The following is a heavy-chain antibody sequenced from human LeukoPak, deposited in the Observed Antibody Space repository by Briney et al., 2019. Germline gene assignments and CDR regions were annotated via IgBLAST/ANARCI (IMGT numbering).Heavy chain of an antibody. CDR2: IRSKANSYAT. V-gene: IGHV3-73*01. Sequence: GGSLRLSCAASGFTFSGSAMHWVRQASGKGLEWVGRIRSKANSYATAYAASVKGRFIISRDDSKNTAYLQMNSLKTEDTAVYYCTRSLPIVGAPYYFDYWGQGTLVTVSS. CDR1: GFTFSGSA. J-gene: IGHJ4*02. CDR3: TRSLPIVGAPYYFDY. D-gene: IGHD1-26*01.